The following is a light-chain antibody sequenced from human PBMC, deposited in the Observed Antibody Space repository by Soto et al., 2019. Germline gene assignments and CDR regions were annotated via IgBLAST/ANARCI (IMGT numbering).Light chain of an antibody. Sequence: EIVLTQSPATLSLSPGERATLSCRASQTITTELAWYQQKPGQAPRLLIYGASTRATGIPARFSGSGSGTDFTLTISSLQSEDFAVYYCQQYNNWPITFGQGTRLEIK. CDR2: GAS. CDR1: QTITTE. CDR3: QQYNNWPIT. V-gene: IGKV3D-15*01. J-gene: IGKJ5*01.